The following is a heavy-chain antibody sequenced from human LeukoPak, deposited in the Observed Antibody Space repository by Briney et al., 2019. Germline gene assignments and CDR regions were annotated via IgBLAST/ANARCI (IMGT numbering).Heavy chain of an antibody. CDR1: GFTFSSYS. CDR2: ISSSSSTI. Sequence: PGGSLRLSCAASGFTFSSYSMNWVRQDPGKGLEWVSYISSSSSTIYYADSVKGRFTISRDNAKNSLYLQMNSLRDEDTAVYYCARDYVWGSYRFDHFDYWGQGTLVTVSS. V-gene: IGHV3-48*02. CDR3: ARDYVWGSYRFDHFDY. J-gene: IGHJ4*02. D-gene: IGHD3-16*02.